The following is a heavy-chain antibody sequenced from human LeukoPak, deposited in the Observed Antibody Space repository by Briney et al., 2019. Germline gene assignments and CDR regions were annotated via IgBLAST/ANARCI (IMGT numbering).Heavy chain of an antibody. J-gene: IGHJ4*02. Sequence: SQTLSLTCAISGDSVSSNSAAWNWIRQSPSRGLEWLGRTYYRSKWYNDYAVSVKSRITINPDTSKNQFSLQLTSVTPEDTAVYYCARSGMGYYYDSSGYYYDYWGQGTLVTVSS. D-gene: IGHD3-22*01. CDR1: GDSVSSNSAA. CDR3: ARSGMGYYYDSSGYYYDY. CDR2: TYYRSKWYN. V-gene: IGHV6-1*01.